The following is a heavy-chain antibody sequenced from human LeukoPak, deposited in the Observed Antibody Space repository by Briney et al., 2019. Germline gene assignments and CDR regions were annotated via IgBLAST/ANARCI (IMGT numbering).Heavy chain of an antibody. Sequence: GGSLRFSCAASGFTFDDYAMHWVRQVPGKGLEWVSGISWNSGYIGYADSVKGRFTISRDNAKNSLYLQMNSLRADDTAVYYCARFAAGGSYYYYMDVWGKGTTVTVSS. V-gene: IGHV3-9*01. J-gene: IGHJ6*03. CDR1: GFTFDDYA. D-gene: IGHD3-10*01. CDR3: ARFAAGGSYYYYMDV. CDR2: ISWNSGYI.